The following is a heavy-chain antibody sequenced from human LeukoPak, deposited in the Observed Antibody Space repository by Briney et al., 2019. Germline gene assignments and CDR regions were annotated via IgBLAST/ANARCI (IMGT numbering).Heavy chain of an antibody. Sequence: GGSLRLSCAASGFTFDTYGMSWVRQAPGKGLEWVSSISGSGNYMYYKDSVKGRFTISRDDSKNTLLLQMNSLRAEDSAVYYCAKGGHPAVVTTRFDSWGQGTLVTVSS. J-gene: IGHJ5*01. V-gene: IGHV3-23*01. CDR3: AKGGHPAVVTTRFDS. CDR2: ISGSGNYM. D-gene: IGHD2-21*02. CDR1: GFTFDTYG.